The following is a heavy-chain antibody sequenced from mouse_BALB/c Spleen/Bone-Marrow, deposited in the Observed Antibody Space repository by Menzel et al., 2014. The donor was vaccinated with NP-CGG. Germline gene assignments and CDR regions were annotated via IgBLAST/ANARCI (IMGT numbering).Heavy chain of an antibody. CDR1: GYTFTSYY. CDR2: INPSNGGT. Sequence: QVQLQQSGAELVRPGASVKLSCKASGYTFTSYYMYWVKQRPGQGLEWIGEINPSNGGTNFNEKFKSTATLTVDKSSSTAYMQLSSLTSEDSAVYYCTRSTMITYFDYWGQGTTLTVSS. V-gene: IGHV1S81*02. D-gene: IGHD2-4*01. J-gene: IGHJ2*01. CDR3: TRSTMITYFDY.